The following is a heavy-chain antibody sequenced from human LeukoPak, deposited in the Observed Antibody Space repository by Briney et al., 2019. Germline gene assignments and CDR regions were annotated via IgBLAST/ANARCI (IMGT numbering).Heavy chain of an antibody. Sequence: PGGSLRLSCAVSGFTFSSYAMSWVRQAPGKGLEWVSGISGSGDSTYYADSVKGRFTISRDNSKNTLYLQMNSLRAEDTAVYSCAKSPFGLWFPDYWGQGTLVTVSS. J-gene: IGHJ4*02. CDR3: AKSPFGLWFPDY. D-gene: IGHD5-18*01. CDR2: ISGSGDST. CDR1: GFTFSSYA. V-gene: IGHV3-23*01.